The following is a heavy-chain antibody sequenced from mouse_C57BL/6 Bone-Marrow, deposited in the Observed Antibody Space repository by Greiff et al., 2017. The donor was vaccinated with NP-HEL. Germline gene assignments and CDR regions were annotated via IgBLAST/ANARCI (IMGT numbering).Heavy chain of an antibody. D-gene: IGHD2-5*01. J-gene: IGHJ4*01. CDR2: IYPGSGST. CDR3: AYSNYFYYAMDY. CDR1: GYTFTSYW. Sequence: VQLQQPGAELVKPGASVKMSCKASGYTFTSYWITWVKQRPGQGLEWIGDIYPGSGSTNYNEKFKSKATLTVDTSSSTAYMQLSRLTYEDSAVYYGAYSNYFYYAMDYWGQGTSVTVSS. V-gene: IGHV1-55*01.